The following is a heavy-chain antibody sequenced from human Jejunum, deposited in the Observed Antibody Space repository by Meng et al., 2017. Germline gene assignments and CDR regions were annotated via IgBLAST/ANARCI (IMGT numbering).Heavy chain of an antibody. Sequence: QVQLQESGPGLVKPSQTLSLTCTFSGGSICSGDYSWSWIRQPPGKGLEWIGYIYHTGSPYYNPSLKSRLTISVDKSVNQFSLKLSSVTAADTAVYYCATIQSSPHFFNYWGQGTLVTVSS. V-gene: IGHV4-30-2*01. CDR2: IYHTGSP. J-gene: IGHJ4*02. CDR3: ATIQSSPHFFNY. CDR1: GGSICSGDYS. D-gene: IGHD6-6*01.